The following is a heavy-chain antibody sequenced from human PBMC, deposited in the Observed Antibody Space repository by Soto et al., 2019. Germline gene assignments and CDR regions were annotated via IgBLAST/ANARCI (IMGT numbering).Heavy chain of an antibody. D-gene: IGHD3-10*01. J-gene: IGHJ6*01. CDR2: IIPILGTP. CDR3: AGAWFGSSSYAPRGYYGRDV. V-gene: IGHV1-69*06. CDR1: GGTLSRNA. Sequence: QVQLVQSGAAVTKPGSSVKVSCKASGGTLSRNAINWVRQAPGQGLEWVGGIIPILGTPNYAQRFRGRVTIPADKYTNPAYMELSGLTSEDTAVYFCAGAWFGSSSYAPRGYYGRDVGGQGTTVTVPS.